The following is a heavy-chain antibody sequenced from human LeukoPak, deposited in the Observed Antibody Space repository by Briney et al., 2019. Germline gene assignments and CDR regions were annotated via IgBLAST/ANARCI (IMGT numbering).Heavy chain of an antibody. D-gene: IGHD5-24*01. CDR1: GFTFSTYA. J-gene: IGHJ4*02. CDR3: AKHQGYSYDSYFDY. V-gene: IGHV3-23*01. CDR2: VSGSGGST. Sequence: GGSLRLSCVVSGFTFSTYAMSWVRQAPGKGLEWVSSVSGSGGSTFYADSVKGRFTISRGNSKNTLYLQMNSLRAEDAAVYYCAKHQGYSYDSYFDYWGQGTLVTVSS.